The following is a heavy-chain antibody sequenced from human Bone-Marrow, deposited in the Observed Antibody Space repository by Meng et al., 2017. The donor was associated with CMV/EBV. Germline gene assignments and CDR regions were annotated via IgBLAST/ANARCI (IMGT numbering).Heavy chain of an antibody. CDR2: IYYSGGT. CDR3: ARHFTAAIGY. J-gene: IGHJ4*02. CDR1: GGSISSSSYY. Sequence: GSLRLSCTVSGGSISSSSYYWGWIRQPPGKGLEWIGSIYYSGGTYYNPSLKSRVTISVDTSKNQFSLKLSSVTAADTAVYYCARHFTAAIGYWGQGTLVTVSS. V-gene: IGHV4-39*01. D-gene: IGHD2-2*01.